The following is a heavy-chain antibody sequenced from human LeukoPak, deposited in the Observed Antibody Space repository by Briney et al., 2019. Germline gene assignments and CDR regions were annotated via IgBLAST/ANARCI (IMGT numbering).Heavy chain of an antibody. V-gene: IGHV1-69*05. CDR3: ASRDPTPRQEPFDY. D-gene: IGHD1-26*01. J-gene: IGHJ4*02. Sequence: GASVKVSCKASGGTFSSYAISWVRQAPGQGLEWMGGIIPIFGTANYAQKFQGRVTITTDESTSTAYMELSSLRSEDTAVYYCASRDPTPRQEPFDYWGQGTLVTVSS. CDR2: IIPIFGTA. CDR1: GGTFSSYA.